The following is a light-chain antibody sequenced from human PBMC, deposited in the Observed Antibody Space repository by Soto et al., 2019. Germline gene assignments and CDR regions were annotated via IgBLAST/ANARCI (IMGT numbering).Light chain of an antibody. CDR2: GAS. J-gene: IGKJ1*01. CDR1: QSVRSNY. V-gene: IGKV3-20*01. CDR3: QQYGSTPPT. Sequence: EIVLTQSPVTLSLSPGERATLSCRASQSVRSNYLAWYQQKPGQAPRLSIDGASRRATGIPDRFSGSGSGTDFALTISRLEPEDFAVYSCQQYGSTPPTFGQGTKVEIK.